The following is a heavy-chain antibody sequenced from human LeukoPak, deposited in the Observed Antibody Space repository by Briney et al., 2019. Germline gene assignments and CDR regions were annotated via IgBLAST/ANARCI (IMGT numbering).Heavy chain of an antibody. CDR1: GYTFTSYG. CDR2: FSAYNGKT. D-gene: IGHD2-2*01. J-gene: IGHJ6*04. Sequence: ASVKVCGKAAGYTFTSYGIRWVRQAPGQGLEWMGWFSAYNGKTNYAQKLQGRVTMTTYTATSTGSLALRSLRSDDTAVYYCARVRGWDIVVVPAAHPYYYYGMDVWGKGTTVTVSS. CDR3: ARVRGWDIVVVPAAHPYYYYGMDV. V-gene: IGHV1-18*04.